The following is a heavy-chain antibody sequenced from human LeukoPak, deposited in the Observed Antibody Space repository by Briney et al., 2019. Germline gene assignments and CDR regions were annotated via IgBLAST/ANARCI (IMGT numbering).Heavy chain of an antibody. D-gene: IGHD6-19*01. Sequence: ASVKVSCKASGYTFTGYYMHWVRQAPGQGLEWMGWINPSSGGTNYAQKFQGWVTMTRDTSISTAYMELSRLRSDDTAVYYCARVKQWLVYDYWGQGTLVTVSS. J-gene: IGHJ4*02. V-gene: IGHV1-2*04. CDR1: GYTFTGYY. CDR2: INPSSGGT. CDR3: ARVKQWLVYDY.